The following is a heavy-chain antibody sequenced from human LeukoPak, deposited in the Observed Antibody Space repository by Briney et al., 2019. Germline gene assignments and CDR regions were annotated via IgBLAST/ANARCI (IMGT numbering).Heavy chain of an antibody. Sequence: SETLSLTCTVSGGSVSDYYWSWIRQSPGKGLEWIGYIYYTGSTSYNPSLRSRVTMSADTSKNQLSLKLSSVTAADTAVYFCARGRRDGYNLRNFDYWGQGTLVTVSS. V-gene: IGHV4-59*02. CDR2: IYYTGST. J-gene: IGHJ4*02. CDR1: GGSVSDYY. D-gene: IGHD5-24*01. CDR3: ARGRRDGYNLRNFDY.